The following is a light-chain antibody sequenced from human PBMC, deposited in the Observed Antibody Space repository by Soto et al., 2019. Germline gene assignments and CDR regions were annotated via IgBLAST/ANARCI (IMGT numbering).Light chain of an antibody. CDR2: DTD. CDR3: LVSYSAGRKV. Sequence: QAVVIQEPSLNVSPGGTVTLTCGSSTGTVTSGHYPYWFQQKPGQAPRTLIYDTDNRHSWTPARFSGSLLGGKATLTLSDAQPDDEADYYCLVSYSAGRKVFGGGTKLTVL. J-gene: IGLJ3*02. CDR1: TGTVTSGHY. V-gene: IGLV7-46*01.